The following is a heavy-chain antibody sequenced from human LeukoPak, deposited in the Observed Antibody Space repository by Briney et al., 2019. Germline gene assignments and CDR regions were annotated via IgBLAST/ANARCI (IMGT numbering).Heavy chain of an antibody. CDR1: GGSVSSYF. Sequence: PSETLSLTCTVSGGSVSSYFWSWIRRPPGKGLEWIGYIDDSGNTNYNPSLKSQVSISIAKSKNQFSLKLSSVTAADTTMYYCARSDYYGSGSHTLFDAFDIWGQGTRVTVSS. V-gene: IGHV4-59*02. J-gene: IGHJ3*02. CDR3: ARSDYYGSGSHTLFDAFDI. CDR2: IDDSGNT. D-gene: IGHD3-10*01.